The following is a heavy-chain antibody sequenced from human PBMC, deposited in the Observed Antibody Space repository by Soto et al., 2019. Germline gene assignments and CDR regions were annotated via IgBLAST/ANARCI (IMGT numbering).Heavy chain of an antibody. J-gene: IGHJ5*02. CDR1: GDSIISSDFY. CDR2: IFYLGSS. V-gene: IGHV4-39*01. D-gene: IGHD3-3*02. Sequence: LETLSLTCTVSGDSIISSDFYWGWVRQPPGKGLEWIGSIFYLGSSYYNPSLKSRVTMSVDTSKNQFSLRLRSVTAADTALYFCARHSLALRKNNWFDPWGQGIMVTVSS. CDR3: ARHSLALRKNNWFDP.